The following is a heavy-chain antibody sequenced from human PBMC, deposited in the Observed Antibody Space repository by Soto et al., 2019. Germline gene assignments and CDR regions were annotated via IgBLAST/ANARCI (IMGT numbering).Heavy chain of an antibody. CDR2: ISGYNGNT. CDR3: ARDVFCGGAPACPDMDV. V-gene: IGHV1-18*04. J-gene: IGHJ6*02. CDR1: GYTFSGYS. D-gene: IGHD2-21*01. Sequence: ASVKVSCKASGYTFSGYSITWVRRAPGQGLEWMGRISGYNGNTNYARTLRGRLTLTTDTSTSTAYMELRSLTSDDTAVYYCARDVFCGGAPACPDMDVRGQGTTVTVSS.